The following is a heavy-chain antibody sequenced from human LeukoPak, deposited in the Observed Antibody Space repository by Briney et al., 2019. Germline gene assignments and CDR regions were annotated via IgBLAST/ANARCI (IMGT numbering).Heavy chain of an antibody. J-gene: IGHJ4*02. D-gene: IGHD3-3*01. V-gene: IGHV5-51*01. CDR1: GYSFTSYW. Sequence: GESLKISCKGSGYSFTSYWIGWVRQMPGKGLEWMGIIYPGDSDTRYSPSFQGQVTISADKFISTAYLQWSSLKASDTAMYYCARLRRITIFGVATDFDYWGQGTLVTVSS. CDR2: IYPGDSDT. CDR3: ARLRRITIFGVATDFDY.